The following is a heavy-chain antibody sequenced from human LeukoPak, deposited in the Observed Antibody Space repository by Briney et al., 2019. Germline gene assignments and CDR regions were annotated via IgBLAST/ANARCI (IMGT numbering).Heavy chain of an antibody. J-gene: IGHJ5*02. CDR3: ARGPPLDYYDITWFDP. Sequence: GGSLRLSCAASGFXFSRYSINWVRQAPGKGLEWVSSIRSSSSYIYYTDSVKGRFTISRDNAKNSLYLQMNSLRAEDTAVYYCARGPPLDYYDITWFDPWGQGTLVTVSS. CDR2: IRSSSSYI. D-gene: IGHD3-22*01. CDR1: GFXFSRYS. V-gene: IGHV3-21*01.